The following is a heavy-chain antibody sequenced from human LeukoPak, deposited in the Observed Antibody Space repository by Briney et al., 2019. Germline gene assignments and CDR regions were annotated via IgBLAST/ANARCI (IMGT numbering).Heavy chain of an antibody. CDR3: AKARGGRTDYYYGLDV. CDR1: EFTFSRYS. CDR2: ISSSSSYI. V-gene: IGHV3-21*06. J-gene: IGHJ6*02. D-gene: IGHD3-16*01. Sequence: GGSLRLSCAASEFTFSRYSMNWVRQAPGKGLEWVSSISSSSSYIYYADSVKGRFTISRDNAKNSLYLQMNSLRAEDTAVYYCAKARGGRTDYYYGLDVWGQGTTVTVSS.